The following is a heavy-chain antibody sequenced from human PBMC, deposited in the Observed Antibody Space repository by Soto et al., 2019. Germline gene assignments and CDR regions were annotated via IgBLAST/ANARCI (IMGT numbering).Heavy chain of an antibody. CDR2: IYYSGST. CDR3: ARVFGFGGMDV. CDR1: GGSISSGGYY. J-gene: IGHJ6*02. D-gene: IGHD3-10*01. V-gene: IGHV4-31*03. Sequence: QVQLQESGPGLVKPSQTLSLTCTVSGGSISSGGYYWSWIRQHPGKGLEWIGYIYYSGSTYYNPYLKSRVTISVDTSKKQLSLNLSSVTAADTAVYYCARVFGFGGMDVWGQGTTVTVSS.